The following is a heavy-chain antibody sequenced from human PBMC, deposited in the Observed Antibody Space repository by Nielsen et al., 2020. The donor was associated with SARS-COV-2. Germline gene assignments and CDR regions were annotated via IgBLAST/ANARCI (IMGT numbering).Heavy chain of an antibody. Sequence: SETLSLTCAVSGYSISSSNWWGWIRQPPGKGLEWIGYIYYSGGTYYNPSLKSRVTMSVDTSKNQFSLKLSSVTAVDTAVYYCARTHDYYDSSRLDYWGQGTLVTVSS. J-gene: IGHJ4*02. CDR2: IYYSGGT. V-gene: IGHV4-28*01. CDR3: ARTHDYYDSSRLDY. D-gene: IGHD3-22*01. CDR1: GYSISSSNW.